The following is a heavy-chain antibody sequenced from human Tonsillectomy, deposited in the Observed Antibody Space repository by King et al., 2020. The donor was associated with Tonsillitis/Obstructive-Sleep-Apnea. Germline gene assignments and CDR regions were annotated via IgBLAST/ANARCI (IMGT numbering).Heavy chain of an antibody. D-gene: IGHD3-10*01. V-gene: IGHV3-48*03. Sequence: VQLVESGGGLVQPGGSLRLSCAASGFTFSSYEMNWVRQAPGKGLEWVSYISSSGSTIYYADSVKGRFTISRDNAKNSLYLQMNSLRAEDTAVYYCAVTPNGYGSGSYSYFDYWGQGTLVTVSS. CDR2: ISSSGSTI. J-gene: IGHJ4*02. CDR3: AVTPNGYGSGSYSYFDY. CDR1: GFTFSSYE.